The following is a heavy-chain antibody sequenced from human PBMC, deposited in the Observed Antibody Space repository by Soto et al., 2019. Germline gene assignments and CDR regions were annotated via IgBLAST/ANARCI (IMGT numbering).Heavy chain of an antibody. CDR1: GFTFSDYY. CDR3: APTPVAGPLEGDY. J-gene: IGHJ4*02. V-gene: IGHV3-11*01. CDR2: ISSSGSTI. D-gene: IGHD6-19*01. Sequence: VVSLRLSCAASGFTFSDYYMSWIRQAPGKGLEWVSYISSSGSTIYYADSVKGRFTISRDNAKNSLYLQMNSLRAEDTAVYYCAPTPVAGPLEGDYWGQGTLVTVSS.